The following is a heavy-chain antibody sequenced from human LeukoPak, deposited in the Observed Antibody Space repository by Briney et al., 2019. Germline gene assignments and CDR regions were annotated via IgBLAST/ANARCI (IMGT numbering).Heavy chain of an antibody. J-gene: IGHJ4*02. Sequence: GGSLRLSCAASGFTFSSYEMNRVRQAPGKGLEWVSYISSSGSTIYYADSVKGRFTISRDNAKNSLYLQMHSLRAEDTAVYYCARVPYYDFWSGYQFDYWGQGTLVTVSS. CDR2: ISSSGSTI. V-gene: IGHV3-48*03. D-gene: IGHD3-3*01. CDR1: GFTFSSYE. CDR3: ARVPYYDFWSGYQFDY.